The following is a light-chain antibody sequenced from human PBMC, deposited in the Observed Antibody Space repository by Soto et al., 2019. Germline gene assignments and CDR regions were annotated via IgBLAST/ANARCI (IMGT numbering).Light chain of an antibody. V-gene: IGLV1-40*01. Sequence: VLTQPPSVSGAPGQRVTISCTGSSSNIGAGYDVHWYQQLPGTAPKLLIYGSSNRPSGVPDRFSGSKSGTSASLAITGLQAEDEADYYCQSYDSSLSGSVFGGGTKVTVL. J-gene: IGLJ2*01. CDR3: QSYDSSLSGSV. CDR2: GSS. CDR1: SSNIGAGYD.